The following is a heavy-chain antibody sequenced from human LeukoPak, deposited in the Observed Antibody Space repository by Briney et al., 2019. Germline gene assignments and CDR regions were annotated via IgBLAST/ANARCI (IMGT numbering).Heavy chain of an antibody. CDR1: GDTFSSYA. V-gene: IGHV1-69*01. J-gene: IGHJ4*02. D-gene: IGHD5-12*01. CDR2: IIPILGTA. Sequence: SVKVSCKASGDTFSSYAISWVRQAPGQGLEWMGGIIPILGTANYAQKFQGRVTITADESTSTAYMELSSLRSEDTAVYYCARGAVGGYSGYDPDREGYYFDYWGQGTLVTVSS. CDR3: ARGAVGGYSGYDPDREGYYFDY.